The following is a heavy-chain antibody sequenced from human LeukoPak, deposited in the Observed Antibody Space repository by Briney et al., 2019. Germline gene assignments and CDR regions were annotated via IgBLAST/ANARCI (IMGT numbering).Heavy chain of an antibody. CDR1: GFTFSDYY. Sequence: GGSLRLSCAAAGFTFSDYYMSWIRQAPGKGLEWVSYISGSGTTMYYADSVKGRFTISRDNAKNSLYLQMNSLGAEDTAVYYCARLFNWSYYWGQGTLVTVSS. D-gene: IGHD3-9*01. V-gene: IGHV3-11*01. CDR2: ISGSGTTM. J-gene: IGHJ4*02. CDR3: ARLFNWSYY.